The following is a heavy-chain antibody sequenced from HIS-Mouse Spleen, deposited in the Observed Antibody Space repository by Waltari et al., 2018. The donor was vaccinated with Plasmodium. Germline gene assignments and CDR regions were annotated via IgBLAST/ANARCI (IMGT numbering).Heavy chain of an antibody. V-gene: IGHV4-39*07. Sequence: QLQLQESGPGLVKPSETLSLTCTVSGGSISSSSYYWGWIRQPPGKGLEWIGGIYYCGRTYYNPSLKSRVTRSVDTSKNQFSLKLSSVTAGDTAVYYCARVPYYYDSSGYGMGWFDPWGQGTLVTVSS. CDR3: ARVPYYYDSSGYGMGWFDP. J-gene: IGHJ5*02. CDR2: IYYCGRT. CDR1: GGSISSSSYY. D-gene: IGHD3-22*01.